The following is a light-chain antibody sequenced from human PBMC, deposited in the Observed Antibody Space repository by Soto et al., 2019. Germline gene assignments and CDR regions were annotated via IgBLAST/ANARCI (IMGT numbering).Light chain of an antibody. CDR2: KDN. Sequence: SYELTQPPSVSVSPGQTARITCSGDALPKQFAYWYQQKPGQAPVLLIYKDNERPSGIPERFSGSSSGTTVTLTISGVQAEDEADYYCQSADSSGSHYVFGTGTKVTVL. CDR1: ALPKQF. J-gene: IGLJ1*01. CDR3: QSADSSGSHYV. V-gene: IGLV3-25*02.